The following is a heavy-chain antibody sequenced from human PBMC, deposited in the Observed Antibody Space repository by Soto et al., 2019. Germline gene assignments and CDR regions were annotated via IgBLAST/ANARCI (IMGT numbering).Heavy chain of an antibody. J-gene: IGHJ4*02. CDR2: INDSGST. CDR1: GESFSGSF. V-gene: IGHV4-34*01. Sequence: QVQLQQWGAGLLKPSETLSLTCGVYGESFSGSFWSWIRQPPGKGLEWIGEINDSGSTNYNPSLKSRVTMSVDTSKNQFSLNLRSVTAADTAVYYCASGRGTENYWGQGTLVTVSS. CDR3: ASGRGTENY. D-gene: IGHD3-10*01.